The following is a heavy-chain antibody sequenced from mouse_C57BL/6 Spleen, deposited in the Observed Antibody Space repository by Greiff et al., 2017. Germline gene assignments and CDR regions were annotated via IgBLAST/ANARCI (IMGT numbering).Heavy chain of an antibody. V-gene: IGHV8-12*01. D-gene: IGHD1-1*01. Sequence: QVTLKVSGPGLLQSSQTLSLTCSFSGFSLSTSGMGVCWIRQPSGMGLEWMAHNYWDDDKRYNPSLKRRLPISKATTRNQVFLKITSVDTADTATYYCARSKLLRDYYARDYWGQGTSVTVSS. CDR2: NYWDDDK. J-gene: IGHJ4*01. CDR1: GFSLSTSGMG. CDR3: ARSKLLRDYYARDY.